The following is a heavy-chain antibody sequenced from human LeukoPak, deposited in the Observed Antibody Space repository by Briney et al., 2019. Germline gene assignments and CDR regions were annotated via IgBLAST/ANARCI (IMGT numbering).Heavy chain of an antibody. J-gene: IGHJ3*02. V-gene: IGHV4-34*01. D-gene: IGHD6-19*01. CDR1: GGSFSGYY. Sequence: PSETLSLTCAVYGGSFSGYYWSWIRQPPGKGLEWIGEINHSGGTNYNPSLKSRVTISVDTSKNQFPLKLSSVTAADTAVYYCARVRSGIAVAGHHDAFDIWGQGTMVTVSS. CDR3: ARVRSGIAVAGHHDAFDI. CDR2: INHSGGT.